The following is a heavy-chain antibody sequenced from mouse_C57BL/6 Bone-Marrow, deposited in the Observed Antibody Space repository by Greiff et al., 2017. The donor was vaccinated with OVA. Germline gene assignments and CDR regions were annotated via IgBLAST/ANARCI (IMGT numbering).Heavy chain of an antibody. J-gene: IGHJ2*01. D-gene: IGHD3-2*02. CDR2: IDPSDSET. Sequence: VQLQQPGAELVRPGSSVKLSCKASGYTFTSYWMHWVKQRPIQGLEWIGNIDPSDSETHYNQEFKDKATLTVDKSSSTAYMQLSSLTSEDSAVYYCASSRQLRPHYFDYWGQGTTLTVSS. CDR3: ASSRQLRPHYFDY. V-gene: IGHV1-52*01. CDR1: GYTFTSYW.